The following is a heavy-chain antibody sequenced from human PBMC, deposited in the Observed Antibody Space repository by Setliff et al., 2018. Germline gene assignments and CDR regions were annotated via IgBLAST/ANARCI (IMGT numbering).Heavy chain of an antibody. D-gene: IGHD3-22*01. V-gene: IGHV4-34*01. CDR3: ASPRLSYYDNGAFPSDAFDL. J-gene: IGHJ3*01. CDR1: GGSFSTYY. Sequence: SETLSLTFAVYGGSFSTYYWNWIRQPPGKGLEWIGEINHSGSTNYNPSLKSRVTISVDTSKNQFSLKLRSVTAADTAVYYCASPRLSYYDNGAFPSDAFDLWGQGTMVTVSS. CDR2: INHSGST.